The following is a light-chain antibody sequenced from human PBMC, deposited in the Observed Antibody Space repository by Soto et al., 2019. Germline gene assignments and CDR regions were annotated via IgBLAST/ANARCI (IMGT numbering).Light chain of an antibody. J-gene: IGKJ1*01. CDR3: QQYNVWPGWT. Sequence: EIVMTQSPATLSVSPGESATLSCRASQSIRSYLAWYQLRPGQAPRVLIYASSTRATGVPARFSGSGSGTEFTLTISSLQSEDFAVYYCQQYNVWPGWTFGQGTKV. CDR1: QSIRSY. CDR2: ASS. V-gene: IGKV3-15*01.